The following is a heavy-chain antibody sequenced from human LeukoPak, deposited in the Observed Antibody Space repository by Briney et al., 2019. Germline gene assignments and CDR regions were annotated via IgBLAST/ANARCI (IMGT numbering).Heavy chain of an antibody. J-gene: IGHJ4*02. Sequence: PGGSLRLSCAASGFTVSTDHMSWVRQAPGEGLEWVSVLYSSGTTSHADSVKGRFTISRDNSKNTVYLQMNSLRAEDTAVYYCARVWELSFDYWGQGTLVTVSS. V-gene: IGHV3-53*01. CDR1: GFTVSTDH. D-gene: IGHD1-26*01. CDR3: ARVWELSFDY. CDR2: LYSSGTT.